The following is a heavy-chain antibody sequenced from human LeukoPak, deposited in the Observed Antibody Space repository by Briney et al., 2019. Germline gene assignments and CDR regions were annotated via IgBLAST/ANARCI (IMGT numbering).Heavy chain of an antibody. CDR3: ARVVVSGELRGLGEYYFDY. CDR1: GGTFSSYA. Sequence: SVKVSCKASGGTFSSYAISWVRQAPGQGLEWMGRIIPILGIANYAQKFQGRVTITADKSTSTAYMELSSLRSEDTAVYYCARVVVSGELRGLGEYYFDYWGQGTLVTVSS. CDR2: IIPILGIA. D-gene: IGHD3-16*01. J-gene: IGHJ4*02. V-gene: IGHV1-69*04.